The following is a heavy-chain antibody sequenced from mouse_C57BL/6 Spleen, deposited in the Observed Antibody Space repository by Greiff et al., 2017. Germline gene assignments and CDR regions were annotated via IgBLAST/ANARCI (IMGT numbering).Heavy chain of an antibody. Sequence: EVKLVESGGGLVKPGGSLKLSCAASGFTFSDYGMHWVRQAPEKGLEWVAYLSSGSSTIYYADTVKGRFTISRDNAKNTLFLQMTSLRSEDTAMYYCARPDSNYGYFDVWGTGTTVTVSS. CDR1: GFTFSDYG. CDR2: LSSGSSTI. D-gene: IGHD2-5*01. V-gene: IGHV5-17*01. CDR3: ARPDSNYGYFDV. J-gene: IGHJ1*03.